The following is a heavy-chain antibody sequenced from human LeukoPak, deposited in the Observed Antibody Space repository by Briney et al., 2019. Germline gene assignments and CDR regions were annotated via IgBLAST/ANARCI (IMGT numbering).Heavy chain of an antibody. J-gene: IGHJ6*02. V-gene: IGHV3-23*01. CDR3: VKDRGGSPFYGMDV. Sequence: GGALRLSCAGSGFTFSSYAMSWVRQAPGKGLEWVSTISGSGGAGTYYADSVKGRFTVSRDNSRNTLYLPMNSLRAEDTAVYYCVKDRGGSPFYGMDVWGQGTTVTVSS. CDR2: ISGSGGAGT. D-gene: IGHD1-26*01. CDR1: GFTFSSYA.